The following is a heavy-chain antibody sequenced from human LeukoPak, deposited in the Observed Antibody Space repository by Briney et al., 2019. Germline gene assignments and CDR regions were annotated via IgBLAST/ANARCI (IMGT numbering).Heavy chain of an antibody. CDR2: INGDNGNT. J-gene: IGHJ4*02. CDR1: GYTFTTYA. V-gene: IGHV1-3*01. D-gene: IGHD1-26*01. CDR3: ARDRVVGAAAVFDY. Sequence: ASVKVSCKASGYTFTTYAMHWVRQAPGQRLEWMGWINGDNGNTKYSQKFQGRVTITRDTSASTAYMELSSLRSEDTAVYYCARDRVVGAAAVFDYWGQGTLVTVSS.